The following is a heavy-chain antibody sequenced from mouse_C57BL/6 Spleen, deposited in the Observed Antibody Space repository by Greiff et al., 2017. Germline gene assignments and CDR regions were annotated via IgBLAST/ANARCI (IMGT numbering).Heavy chain of an antibody. CDR2: IYPRDGST. Sequence: VQLQQSDAELVKPGASVKISCKVSGYTFTDHTIHWMKQRPEQGLEWIGYIYPRDGSTKYNEKFKGKATLTADKSSSTAYMQLNSLTSEDSAVYFCAGDGYSDYYAMDYWGQGTSVTVSS. J-gene: IGHJ4*01. V-gene: IGHV1-78*01. CDR1: GYTFTDHT. CDR3: AGDGYSDYYAMDY. D-gene: IGHD2-3*01.